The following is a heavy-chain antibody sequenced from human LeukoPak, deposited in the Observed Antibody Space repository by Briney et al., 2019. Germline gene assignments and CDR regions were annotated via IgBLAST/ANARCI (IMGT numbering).Heavy chain of an antibody. CDR3: ARDLAYSSSWYYFDY. CDR2: IKSDGSTT. V-gene: IGHV3-74*01. Sequence: GGSLRLSCAVSGFTFSSYWMHWVRQAPGKGLVWVSRIKSDGSTTSYADSVKGRFTISRDNAKNIVYQQMNSLRVEDTGLYYCARDLAYSSSWYYFDYWGQGTLVTVSS. CDR1: GFTFSSYW. D-gene: IGHD6-13*01. J-gene: IGHJ4*02.